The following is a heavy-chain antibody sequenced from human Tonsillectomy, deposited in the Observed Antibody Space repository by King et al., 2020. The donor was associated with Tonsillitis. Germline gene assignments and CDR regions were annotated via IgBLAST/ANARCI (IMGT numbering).Heavy chain of an antibody. CDR3: GKEPPPSRPFDD. CDR1: GITLSSYA. V-gene: IGHV3-30*02. Sequence: VQLVESGGGVVQPGGSLRLSCAASGITLSSYAMHWVRQAPGKGLEWVAFMHRDGSLQYYAESVMGRFTISRDNSKNTLNLQMNSLRAEDTAVYYCGKEPPPSRPFDDWGQGTLVTVSS. D-gene: IGHD6-6*01. CDR2: MHRDGSLQ. J-gene: IGHJ5*02.